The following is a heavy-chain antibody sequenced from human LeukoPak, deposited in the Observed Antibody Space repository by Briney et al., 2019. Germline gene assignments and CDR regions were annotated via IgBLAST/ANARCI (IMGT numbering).Heavy chain of an antibody. CDR3: ARIGYYYGSGSQGDY. CDR1: GGSISSSSYY. V-gene: IGHV4-39*07. Sequence: SETLSLTCTVSGGSISSSSYYWGWIRQPPGKGLEWIGSIYYSGSTYYNPSLKSRVTISVDTSKNQFSLKLSSVTAADTAVYYCARIGYYYGSGSQGDYWGQGTLVTVSS. J-gene: IGHJ4*02. D-gene: IGHD3-10*01. CDR2: IYYSGST.